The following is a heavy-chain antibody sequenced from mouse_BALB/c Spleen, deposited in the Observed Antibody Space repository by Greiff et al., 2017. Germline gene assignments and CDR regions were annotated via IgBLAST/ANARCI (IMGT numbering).Heavy chain of an antibody. V-gene: IGHV5-9-3*01. Sequence: EVKLMESGGGLVKPGGSLKLSCAASGFTFSSYAMSWVRQTPEKRLEWVATISSGGSYTYYPDSVKGRFTISRDNAKNTLYLQMSSLRSEDTAMYYCARQGWYYGSTFYYAMDYWGQGTSVTVSS. CDR2: ISSGGSYT. D-gene: IGHD1-1*01. CDR1: GFTFSSYA. CDR3: ARQGWYYGSTFYYAMDY. J-gene: IGHJ4*01.